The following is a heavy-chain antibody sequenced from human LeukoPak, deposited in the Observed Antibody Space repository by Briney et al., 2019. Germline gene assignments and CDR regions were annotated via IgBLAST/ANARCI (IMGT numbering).Heavy chain of an antibody. D-gene: IGHD3-22*01. CDR1: GYTFTGYY. CDR3: ARASRITMIVVATDSFDY. V-gene: IGHV1-2*02. J-gene: IGHJ4*02. CDR2: INPNSGGT. Sequence: GASVKVSCKASGYTFTGYYMHWVRQAPGQGLEWMGWINPNSGGTNYAQKFQGRVTMTRDTSISTAYMELSRLRSDDTAVYYCARASRITMIVVATDSFDYWGQGTLVTVSS.